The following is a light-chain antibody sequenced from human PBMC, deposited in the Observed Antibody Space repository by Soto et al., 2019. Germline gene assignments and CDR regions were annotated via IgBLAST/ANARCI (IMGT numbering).Light chain of an antibody. Sequence: QSALIQPPSVSGSPGQSITISCTGASSELGSYNLVSWYQQHPGKAPKFMIHEGNKQPSGVSHRFSGSMSGNTASLTISGLQAEDEAVYYCCSFVGSGTFYVFGNGTKVTVL. V-gene: IGLV2-23*01. CDR2: EGN. J-gene: IGLJ1*01. CDR1: SSELGSYNL. CDR3: CSFVGSGTFYV.